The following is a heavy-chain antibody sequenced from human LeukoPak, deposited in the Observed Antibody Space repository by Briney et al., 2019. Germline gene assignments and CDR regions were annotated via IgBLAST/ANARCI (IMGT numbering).Heavy chain of an antibody. V-gene: IGHV4-38-2*02. CDR2: TSHSDSP. CDR3: ARDKYVAAYYYYMDV. CDR1: GMSITSRHY. Sequence: PAETLSLTCSVSGMSITSRHYWGWIRQPPGKGLEWIGSTSHSDSPYYNPSLESRVTISLDTSRNQFSLKLTSVTAADTAVYYCARDKYVAAYYYYMDVWGKGTTVTVSS. D-gene: IGHD3-16*01. J-gene: IGHJ6*03.